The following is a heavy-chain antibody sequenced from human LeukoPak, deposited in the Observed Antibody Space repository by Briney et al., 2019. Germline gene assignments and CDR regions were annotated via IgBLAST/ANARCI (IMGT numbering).Heavy chain of an antibody. CDR2: IYPGDSDT. CDR1: GGSISSYY. J-gene: IGHJ4*02. D-gene: IGHD6-13*01. Sequence: ETLSLTCTVSGGSISSYYWSWIRQPPGKGLEWMGIIYPGDSDTRYSPSFQGQVTISADKSISTAYLQWSSLKASDTAMYYCARGYSSSFWDYWGQGTLVTVSS. CDR3: ARGYSSSFWDY. V-gene: IGHV5-51*01.